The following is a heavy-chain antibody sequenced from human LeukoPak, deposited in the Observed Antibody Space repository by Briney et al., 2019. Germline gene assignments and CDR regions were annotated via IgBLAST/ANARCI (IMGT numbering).Heavy chain of an antibody. D-gene: IGHD3-10*01. V-gene: IGHV5-51*01. CDR1: GSRFTSYW. J-gene: IGHJ4*02. Sequence: GESLKISCKGSGSRFTSYWIGWVRQMPGKGLEWMGIIYPGDSDTRYSPSFQGQVTISADKSISTAYLQWSSLKASDTAMYYCARHPRMGGSGSYHFDYWGQGTLVTVSS. CDR2: IYPGDSDT. CDR3: ARHPRMGGSGSYHFDY.